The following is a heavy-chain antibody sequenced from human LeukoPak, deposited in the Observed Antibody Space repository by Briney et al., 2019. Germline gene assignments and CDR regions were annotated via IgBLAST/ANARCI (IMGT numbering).Heavy chain of an antibody. CDR3: ARGYVRKGARRFEIRYFDL. J-gene: IGHJ2*01. Sequence: PSQTLSLTCTVSGGSISSGGYYWSWIRQHPGKGLEWIGYIYYSGSTYYNPSLKSRVTISVDTSKNQFSLKLSSVTAADTAVYYCARGYVRKGARRFEIRYFDLWGRGTLVTVSS. CDR1: GGSISSGGYY. CDR2: IYYSGST. D-gene: IGHD3-10*02. V-gene: IGHV4-31*03.